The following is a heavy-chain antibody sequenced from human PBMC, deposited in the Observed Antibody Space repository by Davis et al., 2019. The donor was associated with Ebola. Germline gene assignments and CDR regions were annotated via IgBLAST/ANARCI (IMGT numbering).Heavy chain of an antibody. J-gene: IGHJ6*02. Sequence: ASAQVFCKASAYTFTGYYLHWVRQAPGQGLEWMGWVNPNSGGTKCAQKFQGRVTMTRDTSISTVYMELSRLRSDDTAVYYCARDQDYDFWSGYYYGMDVWGQGTTVTVSS. D-gene: IGHD3-3*01. CDR1: AYTFTGYY. CDR3: ARDQDYDFWSGYYYGMDV. CDR2: VNPNSGGT. V-gene: IGHV1-2*02.